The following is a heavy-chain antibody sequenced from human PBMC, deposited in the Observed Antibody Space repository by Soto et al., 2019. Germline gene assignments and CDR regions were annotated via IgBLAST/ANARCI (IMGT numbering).Heavy chain of an antibody. CDR3: AKDLGDTAMGYFDY. CDR1: GFTFSSYA. Sequence: GESLKISCAASGFTFSSYAMSWVRQAPGTGLEWVSAISGSGGSTYYADSVKGRFTISRDNSKNTLYLQMNSLRAEDTAVYYCAKDLGDTAMGYFDYWGQGTLVTVSS. CDR2: ISGSGGST. D-gene: IGHD5-18*01. V-gene: IGHV3-23*01. J-gene: IGHJ4*02.